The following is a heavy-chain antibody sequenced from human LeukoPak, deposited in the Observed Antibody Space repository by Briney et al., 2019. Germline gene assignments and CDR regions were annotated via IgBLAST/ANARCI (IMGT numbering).Heavy chain of an antibody. CDR2: IYHRGTT. Sequence: PSGTLSLTCAVSGDSISSSHWWTWVRQPPGKGLEWIGEIYHRGTTNYNLSLKSRVTISVDRSKNQFSLRLTSVTAADTAVYYCARDLREGGFGETHYYYYGMDVWGQGTTVTVSS. CDR1: GDSISSSHW. J-gene: IGHJ6*02. V-gene: IGHV4-4*02. CDR3: ARDLREGGFGETHYYYYGMDV. D-gene: IGHD3-10*01.